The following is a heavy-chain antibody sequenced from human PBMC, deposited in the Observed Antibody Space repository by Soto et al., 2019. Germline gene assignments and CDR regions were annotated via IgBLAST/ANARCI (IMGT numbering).Heavy chain of an antibody. V-gene: IGHV1-69*01. J-gene: IGHJ6*02. CDR3: ARDSPTHGDSSRYGMDV. D-gene: IGHD6-13*01. CDR1: GGTFSSYA. Sequence: QVQLVQSGAEVKKPGSSVKVSCKASGGTFSSYAISWVRQAPGQGLEWMGGLIPIFGTANYAQKFQGRVTIPADESTSTAYMELSSLRSEDTGVYYCARDSPTHGDSSRYGMDVWGQGNTVTVSS. CDR2: LIPIFGTA.